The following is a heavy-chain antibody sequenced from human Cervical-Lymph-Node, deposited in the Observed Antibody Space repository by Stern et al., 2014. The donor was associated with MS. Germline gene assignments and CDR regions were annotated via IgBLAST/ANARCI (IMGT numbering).Heavy chain of an antibody. D-gene: IGHD5-12*01. J-gene: IGHJ6*02. V-gene: IGHV3-21*01. CDR1: GFTFSNAH. Sequence: VQLVESGGGLAKPGGSLRLSCAASGFTFSNAHMNWVRQAPGMWLQWVSSISTGGNYIFYADSLKGRFTISRDNAKGSVDLQMNSLRVEDTAVYYCARGYAHLDVWGQGTTVTVSS. CDR2: ISTGGNYI. CDR3: ARGYAHLDV.